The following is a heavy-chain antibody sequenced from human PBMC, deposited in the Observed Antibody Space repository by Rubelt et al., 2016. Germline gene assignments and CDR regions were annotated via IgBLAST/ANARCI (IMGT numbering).Heavy chain of an antibody. V-gene: IGHV4-34*01. Sequence: QVQLQQWGAGLLKPSETLSLTCAVYGGSFSGYYWSWIRQPPGKGLEWIGEINHSGSTNYNPSLKSRVTISVDTSKNQFSLKLTSVTAADTAVYYCARYLTVPGLIDYWGQGTLVTVSS. CDR3: ARYLTVPGLIDY. CDR2: INHSGST. J-gene: IGHJ4*02. CDR1: GGSFSGYY. D-gene: IGHD6-19*01.